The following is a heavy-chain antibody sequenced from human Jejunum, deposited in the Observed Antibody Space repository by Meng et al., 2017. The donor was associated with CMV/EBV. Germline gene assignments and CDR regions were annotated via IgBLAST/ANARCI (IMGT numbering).Heavy chain of an antibody. V-gene: IGHV1-69*17. CDR2: IVPIYNIV. CDR1: STYA. J-gene: IGHJ6*02. D-gene: IGHD3-16*01. Sequence: STYAISWVRHAPGQGLEWMGGIVPIYNIVTDAQNFQDRVTITADTSTSTAYLEVGSLRSEDTAVYYCATDSCENCFYRPDYGLDVWGQGTTVTVSS. CDR3: ATDSCENCFYRPDYGLDV.